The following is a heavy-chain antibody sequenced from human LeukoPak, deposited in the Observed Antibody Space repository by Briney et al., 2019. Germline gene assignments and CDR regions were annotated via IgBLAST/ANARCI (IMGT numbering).Heavy chain of an antibody. Sequence: ASVKVSCKVSGYTLTELSMHWVRQAPGKGLEWMGGFDPEDGETIYAQKFQGRVTMTEDTSTDTAYMELSSLRSEDTAVYYCARGAGRPANYYYYYMDVWGKGTTVTVSS. J-gene: IGHJ6*03. V-gene: IGHV1-24*01. CDR3: ARGAGRPANYYYYYMDV. CDR2: FDPEDGET. CDR1: GYTLTELS.